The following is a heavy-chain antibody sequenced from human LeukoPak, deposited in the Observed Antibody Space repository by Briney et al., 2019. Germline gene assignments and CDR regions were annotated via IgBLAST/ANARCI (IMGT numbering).Heavy chain of an antibody. D-gene: IGHD3-22*01. Sequence: PGGSLRLSCAASGFTFSSYPMSWVRQSPTKELQWVSAISGGRGSAYYADSVKGRFTISRDNSKNTLYLQMNSLRAEDTAVYYCATPRYDSSGYPYDPIDYWGQGTLVTVSS. CDR3: ATPRYDSSGYPYDPIDY. V-gene: IGHV3-23*01. J-gene: IGHJ4*02. CDR2: ISGGRGSA. CDR1: GFTFSSYP.